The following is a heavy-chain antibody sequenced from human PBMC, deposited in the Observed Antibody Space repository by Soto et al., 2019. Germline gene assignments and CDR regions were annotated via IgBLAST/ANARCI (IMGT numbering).Heavy chain of an antibody. CDR3: ARGETSRSWSTFDH. CDR1: GGSISSYY. Sequence: SETLSLTCTVSGGSISSYYWSWIRQPPGKGLEWIGYIYYSGSTNYNPSLKSRDNAKSTLDLQMNSLSAEDTAVYYCARGETSRSWSTFDHWGQGILVTVSS. V-gene: IGHV4-59*12. J-gene: IGHJ4*02. CDR2: IYYSGST. D-gene: IGHD6-13*01.